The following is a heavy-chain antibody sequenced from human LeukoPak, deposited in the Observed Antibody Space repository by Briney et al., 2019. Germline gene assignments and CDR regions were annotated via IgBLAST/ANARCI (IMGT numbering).Heavy chain of an antibody. CDR3: AEAHIAIFGVVDAFDI. CDR2: IRYDGSDK. Sequence: GGSLRLSCAASGFTFTTYVMHWVRQAPGKGLEWVALIRYDGSDKFYADSVKGRFTISRDNSKNTLYLQMNSLRAEDTAAYFCAEAHIAIFGVVDAFDILGQGTMVTVSS. D-gene: IGHD3-3*01. V-gene: IGHV3-30*02. CDR1: GFTFTTYV. J-gene: IGHJ3*02.